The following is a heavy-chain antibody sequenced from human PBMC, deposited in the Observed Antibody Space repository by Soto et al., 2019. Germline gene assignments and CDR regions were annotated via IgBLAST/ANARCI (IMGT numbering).Heavy chain of an antibody. CDR1: GDSVSTNTAT. CDR3: VRLIGNSWLDS. D-gene: IGHD3-22*01. Sequence: SQTLSLTCDISGDSVSTNTATWDWIRQSPSRGLEWLGRTYYRSRWYFDYAVSVKSRITISPDISNNQVSLQLTSVTPDGTAIYYCVRLIGNSWLDSWGQGTLVTVSS. V-gene: IGHV6-1*01. J-gene: IGHJ5*01. CDR2: TYYRSRWYF.